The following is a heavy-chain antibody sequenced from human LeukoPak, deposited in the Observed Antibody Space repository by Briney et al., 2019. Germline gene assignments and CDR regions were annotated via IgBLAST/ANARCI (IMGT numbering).Heavy chain of an antibody. CDR3: ARGFLAHFYGSSSHDY. CDR1: GGSFSDYY. V-gene: IGHV4-34*01. Sequence: SETLSLTCAVYGGSFSDYYWAWIRQPPGKGLEWIGEINHNGGINYNPSLKSRVTLSLNTSKSHVSLRLTSVTVSHPGLYYCARGFLAHFYGSSSHDYWGQGTLVSVSS. D-gene: IGHD3-10*01. CDR2: INHNGGI. J-gene: IGHJ4*02.